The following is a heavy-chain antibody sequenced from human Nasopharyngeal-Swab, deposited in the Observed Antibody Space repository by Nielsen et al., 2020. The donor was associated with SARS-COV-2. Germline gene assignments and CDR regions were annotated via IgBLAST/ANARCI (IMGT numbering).Heavy chain of an antibody. V-gene: IGHV4-30-4*01. CDR2: ISYSGST. Sequence: WIRQPPGKGLEWIGTISYSGSTYYNPSLKSRVTISVDTSKNQFSLKLSSVTAADTAVYYCARAYRGITMIVGVFEYFDYWGQGTLVTVSS. D-gene: IGHD3-22*01. J-gene: IGHJ4*02. CDR3: ARAYRGITMIVGVFEYFDY.